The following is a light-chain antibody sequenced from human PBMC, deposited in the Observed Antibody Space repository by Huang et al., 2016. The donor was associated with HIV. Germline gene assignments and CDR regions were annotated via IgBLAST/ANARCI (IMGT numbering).Light chain of an antibody. CDR3: QQYDTFPLT. V-gene: IGKV1-33*01. J-gene: IGKJ1*01. Sequence: DIQMTQSPSSLSASLGDKVTITCQASLDINNYLNWYQQKPGKAPKLLIPDASDLETGVPSRFSGSRSGTDFTLTVSSLQAEDIGTYYCQQYDTFPLTFGQGTNVEI. CDR1: LDINNY. CDR2: DAS.